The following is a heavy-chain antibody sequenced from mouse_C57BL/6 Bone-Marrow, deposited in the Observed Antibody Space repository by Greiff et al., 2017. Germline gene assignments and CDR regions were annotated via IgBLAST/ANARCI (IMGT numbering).Heavy chain of an antibody. V-gene: IGHV1-82*01. CDR3: ARPNWDALYFDY. D-gene: IGHD4-1*01. CDR2: IYPGDGDT. CDR1: GYAFSSSW. J-gene: IGHJ2*01. Sequence: QVQLQQSGPELVKPGASVKISCKASGYAFSSSWMNWVKQRPGKGLEWIGRIYPGDGDTNYNGKFKGKATLTADKSSSTAYMQLSSLTSEDSAVYFCARPNWDALYFDYWGQGTTLTVSS.